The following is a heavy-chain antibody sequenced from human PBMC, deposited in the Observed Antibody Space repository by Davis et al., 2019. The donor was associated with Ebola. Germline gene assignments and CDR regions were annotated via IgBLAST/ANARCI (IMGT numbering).Heavy chain of an antibody. Sequence: GGSLRLSCAASGFTFSGSAMHWVRQASGKGLEWVGRIRSKANSYATAYAASVKGRFTISRDDSKNTAYLQMNSLRAEDTAVYYCARQDLDCTSGSCYGPYYYGVDVWGQGTTVTVSS. CDR1: GFTFSGSA. CDR2: IRSKANSYAT. CDR3: ARQDLDCTSGSCYGPYYYGVDV. D-gene: IGHD2-2*01. V-gene: IGHV3-73*01. J-gene: IGHJ6*02.